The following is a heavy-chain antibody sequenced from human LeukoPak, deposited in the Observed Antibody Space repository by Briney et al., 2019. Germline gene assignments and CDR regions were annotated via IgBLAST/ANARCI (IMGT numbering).Heavy chain of an antibody. V-gene: IGHV3-7*03. D-gene: IGHD3-10*01. CDR1: GFTLSTYW. J-gene: IGHJ4*02. CDR3: ARDLRDYNYAPFEY. CDR2: IKGDGSKS. Sequence: GGSLRLSCAASGFTLSTYWMSWVRQAPGKRLEWVANIKGDGSKSYYVDSVRGRFTISRDNAKNSLYLQMDTLRAEDTAVYYCARDLRDYNYAPFEYWGQGTLVTVSS.